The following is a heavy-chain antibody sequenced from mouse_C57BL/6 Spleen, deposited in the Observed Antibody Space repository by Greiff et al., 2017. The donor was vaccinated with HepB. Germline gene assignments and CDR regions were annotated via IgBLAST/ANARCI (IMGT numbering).Heavy chain of an antibody. D-gene: IGHD2-4*01. CDR2: IYPGSGST. V-gene: IGHV1-55*01. Sequence: QVQLQHPGAELVKPGASVKMSCKASGYTFTSYWITWVKQRPGQGLEWIGDIYPGSGSTNYNEKFKSKATLTVDTSSSTAYMQLSSLTSEDSAVYYCARGYDYSYAMDYWGQGTSVTVSS. CDR3: ARGYDYSYAMDY. CDR1: GYTFTSYW. J-gene: IGHJ4*01.